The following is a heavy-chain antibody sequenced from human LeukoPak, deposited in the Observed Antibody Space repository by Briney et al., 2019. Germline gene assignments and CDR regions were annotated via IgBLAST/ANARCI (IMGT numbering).Heavy chain of an antibody. CDR1: GFTFDDYG. CDR3: TKGSFTDASGYYYVQPFDY. D-gene: IGHD3-22*01. Sequence: PGGSLRLSCAASGFTFDDYGMSWVRQAPGKGLEWVAGISWKSSNSGYADSVKGRFIISRDNARNSLSLQMNTLRAEDTAFYYCTKGSFTDASGYYYVQPFDYWGLGTLVTVSS. V-gene: IGHV3-20*04. CDR2: ISWKSSNS. J-gene: IGHJ4*02.